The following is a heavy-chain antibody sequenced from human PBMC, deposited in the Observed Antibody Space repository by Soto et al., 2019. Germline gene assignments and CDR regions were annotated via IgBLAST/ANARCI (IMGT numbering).Heavy chain of an antibody. Sequence: QLQLQESGPGLVKPSETLSLTCTVSGGSISSSSYYWGWIRQPPGKGLEWIGSIYYSGSTYYNPSLNSRVTISVDTSKNQFSLKLSSVTAADTAVYYFARHIYDLLTGSAGEYFDYWGQGTLVTVSS. D-gene: IGHD3-9*01. J-gene: IGHJ4*02. V-gene: IGHV4-39*01. CDR3: ARHIYDLLTGSAGEYFDY. CDR1: GGSISSSSYY. CDR2: IYYSGST.